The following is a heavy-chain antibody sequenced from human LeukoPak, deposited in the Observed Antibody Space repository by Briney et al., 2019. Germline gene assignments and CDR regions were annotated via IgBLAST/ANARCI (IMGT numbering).Heavy chain of an antibody. D-gene: IGHD1-26*01. CDR3: AKDRVNSGSYPGPGSPNDAFDI. CDR1: GFTFSSYA. Sequence: PGGSLRLSCAASGFTFSSYAMSWVRQAPGKGLEWVSAISGSGGSTYYADSVKGRFTISRDNSKNTLYLQMNGLRAEDTAVYYCAKDRVNSGSYPGPGSPNDAFDIWGQGTMVTVS. J-gene: IGHJ3*02. V-gene: IGHV3-23*01. CDR2: ISGSGGST.